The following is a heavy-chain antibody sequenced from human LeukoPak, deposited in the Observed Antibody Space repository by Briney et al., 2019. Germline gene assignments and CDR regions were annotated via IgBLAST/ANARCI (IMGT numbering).Heavy chain of an antibody. V-gene: IGHV3-74*01. J-gene: IGHJ4*02. Sequence: GGSLRLSCAASGFTFSTYWMHWVRQAPGKGLVWVSGIRSDGSSTIYADSVEGRFTISRDNARNTLYLQVNSLRAEDTAVYYCARDSSGWGFDYWGQGSLVTVSS. CDR1: GFTFSTYW. CDR2: IRSDGSST. CDR3: ARDSSGWGFDY. D-gene: IGHD6-25*01.